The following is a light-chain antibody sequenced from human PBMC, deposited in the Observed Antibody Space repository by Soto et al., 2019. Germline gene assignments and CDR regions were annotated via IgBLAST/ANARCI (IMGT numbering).Light chain of an antibody. J-gene: IGLJ1*01. Sequence: QSALTQPASVSGSPGQSITLSCTGTSSDVGGYNYVSWYQLHPGRAPKLIIYDVRHRPSGISNRFSGSKSGNTASLTISGLHPEDEADCFCSSYTTGITLYVFGPGTKLTVL. CDR3: SSYTTGITLYV. V-gene: IGLV2-14*01. CDR1: SSDVGGYNY. CDR2: DVR.